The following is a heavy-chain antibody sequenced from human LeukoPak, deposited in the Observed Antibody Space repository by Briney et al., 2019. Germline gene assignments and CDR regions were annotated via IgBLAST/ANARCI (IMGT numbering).Heavy chain of an antibody. CDR1: GGSISSGTYY. D-gene: IGHD2-2*01. CDR2: IYISGSA. Sequence: SETLSLTCTVSGGSISSGTYYWSWIRQPAGKGLEWIGLIYISGSANYNPSLKSRVTISVDTSKNQFSLKLSSVTAADTAVYYCARDGYCSSTSCYDAFDIWGQGTMVTVSS. CDR3: ARDGYCSSTSCYDAFDI. J-gene: IGHJ3*02. V-gene: IGHV4-61*02.